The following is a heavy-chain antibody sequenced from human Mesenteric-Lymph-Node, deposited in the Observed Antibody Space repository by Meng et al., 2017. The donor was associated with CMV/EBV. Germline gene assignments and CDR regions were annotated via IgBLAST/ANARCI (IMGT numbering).Heavy chain of an antibody. CDR3: ARAPGIAVAGNLYYYYGMDV. CDR2: IKQDGSEK. V-gene: IGHV3-7*01. Sequence: GGSLRLSCAASGFTFSSYWMSWVRQAPGKGLEWVANIKQDGSEKYYVDSVKGRFTISRDNAKNSLYLQMNSLRAEDTAVYYCARAPGIAVAGNLYYYYGMDVWGQGTTVTVSS. J-gene: IGHJ6*02. D-gene: IGHD6-19*01. CDR1: GFTFSSYW.